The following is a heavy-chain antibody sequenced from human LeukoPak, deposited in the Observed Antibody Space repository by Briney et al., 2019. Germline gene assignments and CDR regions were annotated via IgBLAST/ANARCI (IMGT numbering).Heavy chain of an antibody. D-gene: IGHD3-22*01. Sequence: GGSLRLSCAASGCTFSSYAMSWVRQAPGKGLEWVSAISGSGGSTYYVDSVKGRFTISRDNSKNTLYLQMNSLRAEDTAVYYCAKDFLLDSSGYYYYFDYWGQGTLVTVSS. CDR1: GCTFSSYA. CDR3: AKDFLLDSSGYYYYFDY. CDR2: ISGSGGST. J-gene: IGHJ4*02. V-gene: IGHV3-23*01.